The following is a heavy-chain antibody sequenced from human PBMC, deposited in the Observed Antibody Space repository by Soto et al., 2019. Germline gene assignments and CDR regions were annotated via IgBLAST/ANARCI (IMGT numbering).Heavy chain of an antibody. J-gene: IGHJ4*02. CDR1: GFTFSSYA. D-gene: IGHD2-2*01. V-gene: IGHV3-30-3*01. CDR2: ISYDGSNK. Sequence: QVQLVESGGGVVQPGRSLRLSCAASGFTFSSYAMHWVRQAPGKGLEWVAVISYDGSNKYYADSVKGRFTISRDNSKNTLYLQINSLRAEDTAVYYCARDRTGGYCSSTSCPVDYWGQGTLVTVSS. CDR3: ARDRTGGYCSSTSCPVDY.